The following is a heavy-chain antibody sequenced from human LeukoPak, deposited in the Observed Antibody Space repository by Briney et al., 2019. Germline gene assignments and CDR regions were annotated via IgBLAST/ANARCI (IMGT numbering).Heavy chain of an antibody. CDR2: ISSSSSTT. CDR3: ARGTYRHDY. Sequence: GGSLRLSCATSGLSFSTHTMNWVRQAPGKGPEWLSYISSSSSTTYYADSVKGRFTISRDNAENSLFLQMSSLRAEDTAVYYCARGTYRHDYWGQGTLVTVSS. J-gene: IGHJ4*02. V-gene: IGHV3-48*04. CDR1: GLSFSTHT.